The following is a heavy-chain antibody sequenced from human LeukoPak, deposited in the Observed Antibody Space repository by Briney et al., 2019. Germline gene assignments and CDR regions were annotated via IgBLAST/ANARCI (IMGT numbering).Heavy chain of an antibody. Sequence: SETLSLTCSVSGGSISSYYWSWIRQPPGKGLEWIGYIYYSGSTNYNPSLKSRVTISVDTSKNQFSLKLSSVTAADTAVYYCARYGSGSVRGYFDYWGQGTLVTVSS. CDR3: ARYGSGSVRGYFDY. V-gene: IGHV4-59*01. J-gene: IGHJ4*02. CDR1: GGSISSYY. D-gene: IGHD3-10*01. CDR2: IYYSGST.